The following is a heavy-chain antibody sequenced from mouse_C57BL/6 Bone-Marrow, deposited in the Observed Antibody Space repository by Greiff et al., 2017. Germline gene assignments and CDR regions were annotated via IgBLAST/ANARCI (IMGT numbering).Heavy chain of an antibody. J-gene: IGHJ2*01. V-gene: IGHV1-55*01. CDR2: IYPGSGST. D-gene: IGHD4-1*01. CDR3: ARGRTGTDGY. CDR1: GYTFTSYW. Sequence: QVQLQQPGAELVKPGASVTMSCKASGYTFTSYWITWVKQRPGQGLEWIEDIYPGSGSTNYNEKFKSKATLTVDTSSSTAYMQLSSLTSEDSAVYYCARGRTGTDGYWGQGTTLTVSS.